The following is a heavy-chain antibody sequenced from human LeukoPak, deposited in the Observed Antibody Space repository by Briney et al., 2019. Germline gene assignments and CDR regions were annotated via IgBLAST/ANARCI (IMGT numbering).Heavy chain of an antibody. D-gene: IGHD6-19*01. Sequence: ASVKVSCKTSGYIFTSHGISWVRQAPGQGLEWMAWISAYNGNTEYSQNFQGRVTMTMDTSTSTAYMELKSLTADDTAIYYCAREPGVAAAAVPFDYWGQGTLVTVSS. CDR3: AREPGVAAAAVPFDY. V-gene: IGHV1-18*01. CDR1: GYIFTSHG. J-gene: IGHJ4*02. CDR2: ISAYNGNT.